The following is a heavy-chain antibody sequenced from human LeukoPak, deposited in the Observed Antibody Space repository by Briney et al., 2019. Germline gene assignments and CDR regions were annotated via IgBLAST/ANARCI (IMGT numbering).Heavy chain of an antibody. CDR2: ISHDGNI. J-gene: IGHJ4*02. Sequence: SETLSLTCGVSGGSITSLSYSWGWVRQPPGEGPEYIASISHDGNIYYKPSLKSRVTMFVDTSRNQFSLKLTSVTASDTAVYYCVRHARIGKADYWGQGTLVTVSS. CDR1: GGSITSLSYS. CDR3: VRHARIGKADY. V-gene: IGHV4-39*01. D-gene: IGHD1-26*01.